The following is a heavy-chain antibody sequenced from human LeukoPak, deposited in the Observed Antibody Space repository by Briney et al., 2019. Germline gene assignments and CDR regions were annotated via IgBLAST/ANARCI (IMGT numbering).Heavy chain of an antibody. CDR2: IRYDGSNK. V-gene: IGHV3-30*02. Sequence: GGSLRLSCAASGFTFSYYGMHWVRQAPGKGLEWVAFIRYDGSNKYYADSVKGRFTISRDNSKNTLYLQMNSLRAEDTAVYYCSKGNGPILMASTPFDYWGQGTLVTVSS. CDR3: SKGNGPILMASTPFDY. CDR1: GFTFSYYG. J-gene: IGHJ4*02. D-gene: IGHD2-21*01.